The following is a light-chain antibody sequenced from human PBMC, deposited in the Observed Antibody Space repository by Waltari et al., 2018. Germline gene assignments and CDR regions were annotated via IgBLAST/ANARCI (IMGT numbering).Light chain of an antibody. CDR3: QSYDSRLSGVV. CDR2: GNR. Sequence: QSVLTQPPSVSGAPGQRGTISCTGSSSNIGAGYDVHWYQQLPGTAPKILIYGNRHRPAGVPDRFSGYTSGTSASLAITGLQAEDEADYYCQSYDSRLSGVVFGGGTKLTVL. J-gene: IGLJ2*01. V-gene: IGLV1-40*01. CDR1: SSNIGAGYD.